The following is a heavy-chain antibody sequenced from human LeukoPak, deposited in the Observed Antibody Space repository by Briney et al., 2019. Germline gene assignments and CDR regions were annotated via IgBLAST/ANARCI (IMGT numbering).Heavy chain of an antibody. J-gene: IGHJ4*02. Sequence: ASVKVSCKASGGAFSSYAISWVRQAPGQGLEWMGRIIPILGIANYAQKFQGRVTITADKSTSTAYMELSSLRSEDTAVYYCARDHYDSTPELHDYWAREPWSPSPQ. CDR1: GGAFSSYA. CDR3: ARDHYDSTPELHDY. CDR2: IIPILGIA. D-gene: IGHD3-22*01. V-gene: IGHV1-69*04.